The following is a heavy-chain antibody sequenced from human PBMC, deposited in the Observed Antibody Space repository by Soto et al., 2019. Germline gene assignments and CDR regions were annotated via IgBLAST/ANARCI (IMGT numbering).Heavy chain of an antibody. V-gene: IGHV3-30*18. CDR3: AKASYSSSWYLKYYYYGMDV. Sequence: PGGSLRLSCAASGFNFSSYGMHWVRQAPAKGLEWLAVISYDGSNKYYADSVKGRFTISRDNSKNTLYLQMNSLRAEDTAVYYCAKASYSSSWYLKYYYYGMDVWGQGTTVTVS. CDR1: GFNFSSYG. D-gene: IGHD6-13*01. CDR2: ISYDGSNK. J-gene: IGHJ6*02.